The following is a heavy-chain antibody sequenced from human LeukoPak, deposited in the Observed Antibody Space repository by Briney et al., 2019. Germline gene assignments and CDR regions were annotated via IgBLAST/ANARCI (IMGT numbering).Heavy chain of an antibody. J-gene: IGHJ5*02. CDR1: GFTVSSNY. Sequence: GGSLRLSCAASGFTVSSNYMSWVRQAPGKGLEWVSIIYSGGSTFYADSVKGRFTISRDNSKNTLYLQMNSLRAEDTAVYYCARGSSGWFDDNWFDPWGQGTLLTVSS. D-gene: IGHD6-19*01. V-gene: IGHV3-53*01. CDR3: ARGSSGWFDDNWFDP. CDR2: IYSGGST.